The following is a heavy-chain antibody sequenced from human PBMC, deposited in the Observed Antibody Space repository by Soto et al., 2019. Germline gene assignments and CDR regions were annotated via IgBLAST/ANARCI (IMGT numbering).Heavy chain of an antibody. J-gene: IGHJ4*01. CDR2: IYYSGST. CDR3: ARGSRGYSYGTNFDY. Sequence: PSQTLPLTCTVSGGTISSYYWRWIRQPPGKGLEWIGYIYYSGSTNYNPSLKSRVTISVDTSKNQFSLKLSSVTAADTAVYYCARGSRGYSYGTNFDYWGHRTLVTVSS. V-gene: IGHV4-59*01. D-gene: IGHD5-18*01. CDR1: GGTISSYY.